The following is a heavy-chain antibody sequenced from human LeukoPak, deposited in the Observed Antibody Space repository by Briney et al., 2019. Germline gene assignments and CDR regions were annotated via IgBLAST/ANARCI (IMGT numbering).Heavy chain of an antibody. CDR2: ISSSSSYI. D-gene: IGHD3-10*01. CDR3: ARGNAGSNWFDP. Sequence: GGSLRLSCAASGFTFSSYSMNWVRQAPGKGLEWVSSISSSSSYIYYADSVKGRFTISGDNAKNSLYLQMNSLRAEDTAVYYCARGNAGSNWFDPWGQGTLVTVSS. J-gene: IGHJ5*02. V-gene: IGHV3-21*01. CDR1: GFTFSSYS.